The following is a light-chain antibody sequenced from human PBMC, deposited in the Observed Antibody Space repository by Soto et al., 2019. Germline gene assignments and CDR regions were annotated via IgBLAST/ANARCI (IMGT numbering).Light chain of an antibody. V-gene: IGKV3D-20*02. Sequence: EIVLTQSPGTVSLSQGERATLSCRASQSVSSSYLAWYQQEPGQAPRLLIYDASNRATGIPVRFSGSGSGTDYTLTITNLESEDFAVYYCQQRSNWPWTFGQRTKVDI. J-gene: IGKJ1*01. CDR3: QQRSNWPWT. CDR1: QSVSSSY. CDR2: DAS.